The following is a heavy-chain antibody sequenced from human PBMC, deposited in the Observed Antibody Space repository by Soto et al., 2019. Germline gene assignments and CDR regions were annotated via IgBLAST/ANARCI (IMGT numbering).Heavy chain of an antibody. CDR1: GFTFSSYA. D-gene: IGHD6-19*01. CDR3: ASTHSSGWYYFDY. J-gene: IGHJ4*02. Sequence: GGSLRLSCAASGFTFSSYAMHWVRQAPGKGLEWVAVISYDGSNKYYADSVKGRFTISRDNSKNTLYLQMNSLRAEDTAVYYCASTHSSGWYYFDYWGQGTLVTVSS. V-gene: IGHV3-30-3*01. CDR2: ISYDGSNK.